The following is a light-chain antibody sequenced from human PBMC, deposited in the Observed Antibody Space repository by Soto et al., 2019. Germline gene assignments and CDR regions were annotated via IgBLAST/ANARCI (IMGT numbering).Light chain of an antibody. CDR2: DVT. V-gene: IGLV2-14*03. CDR3: ISYTSGSTR. CDR1: SSDVGRYNY. J-gene: IGLJ2*01. Sequence: QSALTQPASVSGSPGQSITISCTGTSSDVGRYNYVSWFLQHPGKAPKLMIYDVTYRPSGVFDRFSGSKSGNTASLTISGLQPEDEADYYCISYTSGSTRFGGGTQLTV.